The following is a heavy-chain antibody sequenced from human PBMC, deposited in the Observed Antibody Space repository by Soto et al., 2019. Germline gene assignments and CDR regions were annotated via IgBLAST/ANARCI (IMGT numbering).Heavy chain of an antibody. V-gene: IGHV3-7*01. Sequence: GGPLRLSCAASGFTFSSYWMSWVRQAPGKGLEWVANIKQDGSEKYYVDSVKGRFTISRDNAKNSLYLQMNSLRAEDTAVYYCARPLVVVPPPGLDPWGQGTLVTVSS. CDR1: GFTFSSYW. D-gene: IGHD2-2*01. CDR2: IKQDGSEK. CDR3: ARPLVVVPPPGLDP. J-gene: IGHJ5*02.